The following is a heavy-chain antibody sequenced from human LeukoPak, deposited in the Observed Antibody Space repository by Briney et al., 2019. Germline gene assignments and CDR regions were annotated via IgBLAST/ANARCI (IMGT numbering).Heavy chain of an antibody. D-gene: IGHD4-11*01. V-gene: IGHV1-69*13. Sequence: AASVKVSCKASGGTFSSYAISWARQAPGQGLEWMGGIIPIFGTANYAQKFQGRVTITADESTSTAYMELSSLRSEDTAVYYCASCDCYSNYLFWYFDYWGQGTQVTVSS. CDR2: IIPIFGTA. CDR3: ASCDCYSNYLFWYFDY. CDR1: GGTFSSYA. J-gene: IGHJ4*02.